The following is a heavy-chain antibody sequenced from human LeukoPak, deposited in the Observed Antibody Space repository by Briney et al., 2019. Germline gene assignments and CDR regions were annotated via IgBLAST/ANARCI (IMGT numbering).Heavy chain of an antibody. J-gene: IGHJ4*02. CDR1: GFTFSTYS. CDR2: ISSNNRYI. V-gene: IGHV3-21*01. Sequence: PGGSLRLSCAASGFTFSTYSMNWVRQAPGKGLEWVSSISSNNRYIYYADSVKGRFTISRDNAKNSLYLQMNSLRAEDTAMYYCARSIGYSYGLLDYWGQGTLVTVSS. CDR3: ARSIGYSYGLLDY. D-gene: IGHD5-18*01.